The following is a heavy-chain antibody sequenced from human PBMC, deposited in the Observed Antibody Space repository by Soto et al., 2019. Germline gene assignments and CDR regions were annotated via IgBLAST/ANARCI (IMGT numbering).Heavy chain of an antibody. V-gene: IGHV1-2*04. D-gene: IGHD2-15*01. CDR2: INPNSGGT. CDR3: ARDRDHGYCSGGSCYWDAFDI. J-gene: IGHJ3*02. Sequence: ASVKVSCKASGYTFTGYYIHWVRQAPGQGLEWMGWINPNSGGTNYAQKFQGWVTMTRDTSISTAYMELSRLRSDDTAVYYCARDRDHGYCSGGSCYWDAFDIWGQGTMVTVSS. CDR1: GYTFTGYY.